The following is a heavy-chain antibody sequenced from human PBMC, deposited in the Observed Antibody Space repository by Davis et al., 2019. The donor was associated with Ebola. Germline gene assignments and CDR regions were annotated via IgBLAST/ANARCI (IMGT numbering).Heavy chain of an antibody. CDR2: IKTKTDGGAT. V-gene: IGHV3-15*01. D-gene: IGHD4-17*01. Sequence: GESLKIPCAASGFTFSSYSMNWVRQAQGKGLEWVGRIKTKTDGGATDYAAPVKGRFTISRDDSKNTLYLQMNSLKTEDTAVYYCSTRKDFGDHNFDYWGQGTLVTVSS. CDR1: GFTFSSYS. CDR3: STRKDFGDHNFDY. J-gene: IGHJ4*02.